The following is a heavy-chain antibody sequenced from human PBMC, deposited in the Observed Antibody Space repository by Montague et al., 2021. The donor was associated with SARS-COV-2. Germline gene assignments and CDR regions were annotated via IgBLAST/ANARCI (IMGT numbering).Heavy chain of an antibody. CDR2: TYYSGSA. D-gene: IGHD2-2*01. CDR3: ARRGVVVIPAVVEYYYGMDV. Sequence: SETLSLTCTVSGASINAYYWTWIRQPPGKGLEYIGFTYYSGSANYNPSLKSRVTISVDTSKNQLSLNLSSVTAADTAVYYCARRGVVVIPAVVEYYYGMDVWGQGTTVTVSS. J-gene: IGHJ6*02. CDR1: GASINAYY. V-gene: IGHV4-59*01.